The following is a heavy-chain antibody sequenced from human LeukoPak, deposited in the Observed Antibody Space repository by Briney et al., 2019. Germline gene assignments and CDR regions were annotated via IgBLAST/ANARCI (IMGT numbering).Heavy chain of an antibody. D-gene: IGHD2-2*01. CDR1: GFTFSSYW. V-gene: IGHV3-7*03. J-gene: IGHJ4*02. Sequence: GGSLRLSCAASGFTFSSYWMRWVRQAPGKGLEWVANIKEDGSEKYYLDSVKGRFTVSRDNSKNTLYLQMNSLRAEDTAVYYCAKGRRARTSCFDYWGQGTLVTVSS. CDR3: AKGRRARTSCFDY. CDR2: IKEDGSEK.